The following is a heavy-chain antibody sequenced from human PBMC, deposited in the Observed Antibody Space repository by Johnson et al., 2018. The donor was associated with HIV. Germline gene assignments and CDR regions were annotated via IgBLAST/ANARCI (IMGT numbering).Heavy chain of an antibody. CDR1: GFTFSSYW. CDR3: ARGRGGDPIAFDI. J-gene: IGHJ3*02. V-gene: IGHV3-74*01. D-gene: IGHD3-16*01. Sequence: VQLVESGGGLVQPGGSLRLSCAASGFTFSSYWMHWVRQGPGKGLEWVAGIGWNGFTIGYVDSVKGLFMISRDNAKNTLYLRMDSLGAEDTALYYWARGRGGDPIAFDIWGQGTMVTVSS. CDR2: IGWNGFTI.